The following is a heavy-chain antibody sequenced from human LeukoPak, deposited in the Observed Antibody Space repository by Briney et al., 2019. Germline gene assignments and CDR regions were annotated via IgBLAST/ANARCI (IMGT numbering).Heavy chain of an antibody. CDR3: ARDLRVERPLDAFDV. CDR1: GITVSTNY. D-gene: IGHD1-26*01. CDR2: IYRPGNT. V-gene: IGHV3-66*01. Sequence: GGSLRLSCAASGITVSTNYMAWVRQAPGKGLEWVSVIYRPGNTYYTDSVKGRFTISRDNSKNTIYLQMNSLRVEDTAVYYCARDLRVERPLDAFDVWGQGTMVTDSS. J-gene: IGHJ3*01.